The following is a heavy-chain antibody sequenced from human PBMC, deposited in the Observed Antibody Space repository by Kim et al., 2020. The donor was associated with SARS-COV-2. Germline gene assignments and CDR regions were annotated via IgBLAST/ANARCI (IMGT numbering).Heavy chain of an antibody. D-gene: IGHD2-15*01. V-gene: IGHV4-34*01. CDR1: GGSFSGYY. Sequence: SETLSLTCAVYGGSFSGYYWSWIRQPPGKGLEWIGEINHSGSTNYNPSLKSRVTISVDTSKNQFSLKLSSVTAADTAVYYCARVYLGYCSGGSCYSRSNKYFQHWGQGTLVTVSS. CDR3: ARVYLGYCSGGSCYSRSNKYFQH. J-gene: IGHJ1*01. CDR2: INHSGST.